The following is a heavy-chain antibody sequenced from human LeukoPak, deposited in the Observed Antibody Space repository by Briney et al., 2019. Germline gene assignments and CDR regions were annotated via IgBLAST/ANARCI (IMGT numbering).Heavy chain of an antibody. CDR2: ISSSSSYI. J-gene: IGHJ3*02. Sequence: TGGSLRLSCAASGFTFSSYSMNWVRQAPGKGLEWVPSISSSSSYIYYADSVKGRFTISRDNAKNSLYLQMNSLRAEDTAVYYCARAVYGFDAFDIWGQGTMVTVSS. V-gene: IGHV3-21*01. CDR3: ARAVYGFDAFDI. CDR1: GFTFSSYS. D-gene: IGHD4-17*01.